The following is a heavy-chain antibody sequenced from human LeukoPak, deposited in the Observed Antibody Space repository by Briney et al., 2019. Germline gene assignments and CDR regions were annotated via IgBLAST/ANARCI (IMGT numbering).Heavy chain of an antibody. CDR1: GYTFTSYG. J-gene: IGHJ6*02. CDR2: ISAYNGNT. Sequence: ASVEVSCKASGYTFTSYGISWVRQAPGQGLEWMGWISAYNGNTNYAQKLQGRVTMTTDTSTSTAYMELRSLRSDDTAVYYCARPWAIFGVDPYGMDVWGQGTTVTVSS. V-gene: IGHV1-18*01. CDR3: ARPWAIFGVDPYGMDV. D-gene: IGHD3-3*01.